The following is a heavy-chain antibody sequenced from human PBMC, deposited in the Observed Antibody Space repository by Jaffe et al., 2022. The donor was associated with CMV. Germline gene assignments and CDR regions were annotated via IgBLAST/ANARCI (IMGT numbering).Heavy chain of an antibody. CDR3: ARSGDYDILTGYYTGFDY. CDR1: GGSISSYY. Sequence: QVQLQESGPGLVKPSETLSLTCTVSGGSISSYYWSWIRQPPGKGLEWIGYIYYSGSTNYNPSLKSRVTISVDTSKNQFSLKLSSVTAADTAVYYCARSGDYDILTGYYTGFDYWGQGTLVTVSS. D-gene: IGHD3-9*01. J-gene: IGHJ4*02. CDR2: IYYSGST. V-gene: IGHV4-59*01.